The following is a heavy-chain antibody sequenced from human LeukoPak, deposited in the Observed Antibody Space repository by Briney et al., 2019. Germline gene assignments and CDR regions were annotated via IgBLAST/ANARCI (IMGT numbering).Heavy chain of an antibody. CDR2: ISSSSSYI. CDR1: GFTFSSCS. J-gene: IGHJ4*02. V-gene: IGHV3-21*01. CDR3: ARDSGYGLAFDY. Sequence: PGGSLRLSCAASGFTFSSCSMNWVRQAPGKGLEWVSSISSSSSYIYYADSVKGRFTIPRDNAKNSLYLQMNSLRAEDTAVYYCARDSGYGLAFDYWGQGTLVTVSS. D-gene: IGHD5-12*01.